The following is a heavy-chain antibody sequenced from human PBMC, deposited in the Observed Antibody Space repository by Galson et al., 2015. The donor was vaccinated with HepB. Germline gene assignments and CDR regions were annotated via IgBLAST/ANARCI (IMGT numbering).Heavy chain of an antibody. J-gene: IGHJ6*02. Sequence: SLRLSCAASGFTFSSYSMNWVRQAPGKGLEWVSYISSSSSTIYYADSVKGRFTISRDNAKNSLYLQMNSLRDEDTAVYYCAATIKFGELLSDHRYYYGMDVWGQGTTVTVSS. D-gene: IGHD3-10*01. CDR1: GFTFSSYS. CDR2: ISSSSSTI. V-gene: IGHV3-48*02. CDR3: AATIKFGELLSDHRYYYGMDV.